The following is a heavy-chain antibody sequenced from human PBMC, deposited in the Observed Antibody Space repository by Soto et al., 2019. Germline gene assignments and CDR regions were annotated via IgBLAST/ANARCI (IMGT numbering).Heavy chain of an antibody. J-gene: IGHJ4*02. V-gene: IGHV4-39*01. CDR3: AKLARGRTDY. CDR1: SGYISSTNYY. CDR2: IYYSGST. Sequence: SETLSLTCTVSSGYISSTNYYWGWIRQPPGKGLEWIGSIYYSGSTYYNPFLKSRVTISLDTSKNQFPLNLSSVTAADTAVYYCAKLARGRTDYWGQGTLVTVSS.